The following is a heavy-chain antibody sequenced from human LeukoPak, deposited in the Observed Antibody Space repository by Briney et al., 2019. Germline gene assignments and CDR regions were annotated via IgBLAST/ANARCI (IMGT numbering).Heavy chain of an antibody. CDR3: ARVTGIAVAGTDYFDY. D-gene: IGHD6-19*01. J-gene: IGHJ4*02. V-gene: IGHV3-7*01. Sequence: GGSLRLSCAAPGFTFSSYWMSWVRQAPGKGLEWVANIKQDGSEKYYVDSVKGRFTISRDNAKNSLYLQMNSLRAEDTAVYYCARVTGIAVAGTDYFDYWGQGTLVTVSS. CDR1: GFTFSSYW. CDR2: IKQDGSEK.